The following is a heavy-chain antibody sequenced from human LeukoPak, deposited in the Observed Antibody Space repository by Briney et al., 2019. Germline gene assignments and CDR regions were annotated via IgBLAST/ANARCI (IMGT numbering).Heavy chain of an antibody. J-gene: IGHJ4*02. CDR2: IYYSGST. CDR1: GGSISSSSYY. Sequence: SETLSLTCTVSGGSISSSSYYWGWLRQPPGKGLEWIGSIYYSGSTYYNPSLKSRATISLDTSKNQFSLKLSSVTAADTAVYYCARRNDFWSGYYDYWGQGTLVTVSS. V-gene: IGHV4-39*01. D-gene: IGHD3-3*01. CDR3: ARRNDFWSGYYDY.